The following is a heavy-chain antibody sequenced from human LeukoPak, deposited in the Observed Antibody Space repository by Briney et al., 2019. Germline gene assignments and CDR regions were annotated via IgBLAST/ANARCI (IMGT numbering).Heavy chain of an antibody. V-gene: IGHV1-69*13. CDR3: ISWAAAGTGL. D-gene: IGHD6-13*01. CDR1: AGTFSSYA. Sequence: SVKVSCKDSAGTFSSYAISWVRQAPGQGLEWMGGIIPIFSTTNYAQKFQGRVTITADESTSTAYMELSSLRSEDTAVYYCISWAAAGTGLGGQGTLVTVSS. CDR2: IIPIFSTT. J-gene: IGHJ4*02.